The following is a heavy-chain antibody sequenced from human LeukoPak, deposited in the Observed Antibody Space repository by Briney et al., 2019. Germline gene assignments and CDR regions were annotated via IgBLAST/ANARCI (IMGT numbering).Heavy chain of an antibody. CDR1: GGSFSGYY. Sequence: SETLSLTCAVYGGSFSGYYWSWIGQPPGKGLEWIGEINHSGSTNYNPSLKSRVTISVDTSKNQFSLKLSSVTAADTAVYYCARVVSGSYRLDYWGQGTLVTVSS. CDR3: ARVVSGSYRLDY. J-gene: IGHJ4*02. V-gene: IGHV4-34*01. D-gene: IGHD1-26*01. CDR2: INHSGST.